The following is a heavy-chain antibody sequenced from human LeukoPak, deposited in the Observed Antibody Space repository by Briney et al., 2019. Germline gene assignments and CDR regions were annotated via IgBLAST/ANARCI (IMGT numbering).Heavy chain of an antibody. CDR1: GFTFDSYV. V-gene: IGHV3-23*01. J-gene: IGHJ3*02. D-gene: IGHD3-16*01. Sequence: PGGSLRLSCAASGFTFDSYVMTWVRQAPGKGLEWGSGIGTSGRSTYYADSVKGRFTISRDNSKNTLYLQMNSLRAEDTALYYCAKESGNAFNDPFDMWGQGTMVSVSS. CDR2: IGTSGRST. CDR3: AKESGNAFNDPFDM.